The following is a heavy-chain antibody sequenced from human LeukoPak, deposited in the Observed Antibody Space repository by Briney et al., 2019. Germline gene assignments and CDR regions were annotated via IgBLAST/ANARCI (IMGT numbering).Heavy chain of an antibody. J-gene: IGHJ3*02. Sequence: QTGGSLRLSCAASGFTFSSYGMNWVRQAPGKGLEWVAVISYDGSNKYYADSVKGRFTTSRDNSKNTLYLQMNSLRAEDTAVYYCAKDGSSGYYPYAFDIWGQGTKVTVSS. V-gene: IGHV3-30*18. D-gene: IGHD3-22*01. CDR2: ISYDGSNK. CDR3: AKDGSSGYYPYAFDI. CDR1: GFTFSSYG.